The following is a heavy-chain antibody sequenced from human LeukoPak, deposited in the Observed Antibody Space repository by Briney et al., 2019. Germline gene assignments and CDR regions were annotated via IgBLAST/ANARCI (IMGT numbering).Heavy chain of an antibody. CDR3: ARILTGYGSSYYYYGMDV. CDR2: IYYSGST. CDR1: GGSISSYY. J-gene: IGHJ6*02. Sequence: SETLPLTCTVSGGSISSYYWSWIRQPPAKGLEWIGYIYYSGSTNYNPSLKSRVTISVDTSKNQFSLKLSSVTAADTAVYYCARILTGYGSSYYYYGMDVWGQGTTVTVSS. V-gene: IGHV4-59*08. D-gene: IGHD3-9*01.